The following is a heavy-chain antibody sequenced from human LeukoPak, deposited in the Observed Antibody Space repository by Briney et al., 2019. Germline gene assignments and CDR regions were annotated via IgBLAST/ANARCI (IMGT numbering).Heavy chain of an antibody. Sequence: KPSETLSLTCSVSSGSISSYYWSWIRHPPGKGLEWIGYIYYSGSTNYNPSLKSRVTISVDTSKNQISLKLSSVTAADTAVYYCARQDPGIAVSGARYYFDSWGQGALVTVSS. CDR3: ARQDPGIAVSGARYYFDS. J-gene: IGHJ4*02. V-gene: IGHV4-59*08. D-gene: IGHD6-19*01. CDR2: IYYSGST. CDR1: SGSISSYY.